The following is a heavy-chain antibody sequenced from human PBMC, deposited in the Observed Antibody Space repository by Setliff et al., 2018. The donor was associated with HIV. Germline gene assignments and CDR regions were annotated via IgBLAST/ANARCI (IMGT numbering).Heavy chain of an antibody. CDR2: INPTGDIT. CDR3: ARDGARYSSRDNYYYGMDV. CDR1: GYTFSSNY. Sequence: ASVKVSCKASGYTFSSNYMHWVRQAPGQGLEWMGLINPTGDITFYPQKFQARVTMTRDTSASTVYLELRSLRSEDTAVYYCARDGARYSSRDNYYYGMDVWGQGTTVTVSS. V-gene: IGHV1-46*01. J-gene: IGHJ6*02. D-gene: IGHD6-13*01.